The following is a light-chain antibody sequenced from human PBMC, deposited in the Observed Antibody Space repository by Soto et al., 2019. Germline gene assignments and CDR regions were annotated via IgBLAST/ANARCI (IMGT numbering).Light chain of an antibody. J-gene: IGLJ1*01. CDR2: VGTGGIVG. Sequence: QSVLTQPPSASASLGASVTLTCTLSSGYSNYKVDLYQQRPGKGPRFVMRVGTGGIVGSKGDGIPDRFSALGSGLNRYLTIKDIQEEDESDYHCGADHGSGSNDVFVTGTKLTVL. V-gene: IGLV9-49*01. CDR1: SGYSNYK. CDR3: GADHGSGSNDV.